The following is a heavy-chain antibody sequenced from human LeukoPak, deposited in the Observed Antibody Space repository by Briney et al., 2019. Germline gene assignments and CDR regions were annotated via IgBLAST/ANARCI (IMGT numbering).Heavy chain of an antibody. D-gene: IGHD3-3*01. CDR2: INNDGSST. J-gene: IGHJ4*02. CDR1: GFTFSSYW. Sequence: GGSLRLSCAASGFTFSSYWMHWVRHAPGKGLVWLSRINNDGSSTIYADSVKGRFTFSRDNAENTLFLEMSSLRVEDTAVYYCVRERNNFWSGHHSIFDSWGQGTLVTVSS. CDR3: VRERNNFWSGHHSIFDS. V-gene: IGHV3-74*01.